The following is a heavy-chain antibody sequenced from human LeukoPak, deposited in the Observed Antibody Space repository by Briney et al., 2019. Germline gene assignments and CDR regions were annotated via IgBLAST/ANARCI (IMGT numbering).Heavy chain of an antibody. CDR1: GGTFSSYA. Sequence: SVKVSCKASGGTFSSYAISWVRQAPGQGLEWMGRIIPILGIANYAQKFQGRVTITADKSTSTAYMELSSLRSEDTAVYYCARAPYYYDSSGYYAFDYWGQGTLVTVSS. D-gene: IGHD3-22*01. J-gene: IGHJ4*02. CDR2: IIPILGIA. CDR3: ARAPYYYDSSGYYAFDY. V-gene: IGHV1-69*04.